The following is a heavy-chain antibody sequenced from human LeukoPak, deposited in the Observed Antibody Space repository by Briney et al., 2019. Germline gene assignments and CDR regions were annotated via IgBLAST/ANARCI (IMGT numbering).Heavy chain of an antibody. CDR2: ISGSGAST. D-gene: IGHD6-13*01. CDR3: AKGGSSSSWPY. Sequence: PGGSLRLSCAASGFTVSSKYMNWVRQDPGKGLEWVSAISGSGASTYYADSVKGRFTISRDNSKNTLYLQMNSLRAEDTAVYHCAKGGSSSSWPYWGQGTLVTVSS. V-gene: IGHV3-23*01. J-gene: IGHJ4*02. CDR1: GFTVSSKY.